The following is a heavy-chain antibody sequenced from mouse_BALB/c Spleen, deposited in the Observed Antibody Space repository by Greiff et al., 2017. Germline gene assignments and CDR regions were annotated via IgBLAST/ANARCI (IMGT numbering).Heavy chain of an antibody. V-gene: IGHV5-6-5*01. CDR1: GFTFSSYA. Sequence: EVKLMESGGGLVKPGGSLKLSCAASGFTFSSYAMSWVRQTPEKRLEWVASISSGGSTYYPDSVKGRFTISRDNARNILYLQMSSLRSEDTAMYYCARGRGYDYDGYYAMDYWGQGTSVTVSS. CDR3: ARGRGYDYDGYYAMDY. CDR2: ISSGGST. D-gene: IGHD2-4*01. J-gene: IGHJ4*01.